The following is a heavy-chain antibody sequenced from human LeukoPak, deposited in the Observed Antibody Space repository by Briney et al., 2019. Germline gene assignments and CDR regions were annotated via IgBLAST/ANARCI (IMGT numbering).Heavy chain of an antibody. CDR1: GGSISSYY. V-gene: IGHV4-59*01. CDR3: ARGVAAAGHFDY. J-gene: IGHJ4*02. Sequence: SETLSLTCTVSGGSISSYYWSSIRQPPGKGLEWIGYIYYSGSTNYNPSLKSRVTISVDTSKNQFSLKLSSVTAADTAVYYCARGVAAAGHFDYWGQGTLVTVSS. D-gene: IGHD6-13*01. CDR2: IYYSGST.